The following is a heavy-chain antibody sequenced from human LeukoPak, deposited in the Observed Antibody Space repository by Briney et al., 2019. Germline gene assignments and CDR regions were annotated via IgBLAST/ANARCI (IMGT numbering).Heavy chain of an antibody. CDR1: GAPITRYY. V-gene: IGHV4-59*12. Sequence: SETLSLTCTVSGAPITRYYWSWIRQPPGKGLEWIGYIYYTGSANYNPSLKSRVSISVDTSKNQSSLTLSSVTAADMDVYYCARGSEVFPYYFDYWGQGTLITVSS. CDR3: ARGSEVFPYYFDY. D-gene: IGHD2-21*01. J-gene: IGHJ4*02. CDR2: IYYTGSA.